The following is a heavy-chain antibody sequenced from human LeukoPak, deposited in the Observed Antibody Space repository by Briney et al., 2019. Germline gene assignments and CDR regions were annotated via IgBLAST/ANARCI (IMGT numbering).Heavy chain of an antibody. Sequence: RPGGSLRLSCAASGFTFSTYGMHWVRQAPGKGLEWVAVISYDGSNEYYADSVRGRFTISGDNSKNTLYLQMSSLRAEDTAVYYCAKEFNRGLPDYWGQGTLVTVPS. V-gene: IGHV3-30*18. D-gene: IGHD2-21*01. CDR2: ISYDGSNE. J-gene: IGHJ4*02. CDR1: GFTFSTYG. CDR3: AKEFNRGLPDY.